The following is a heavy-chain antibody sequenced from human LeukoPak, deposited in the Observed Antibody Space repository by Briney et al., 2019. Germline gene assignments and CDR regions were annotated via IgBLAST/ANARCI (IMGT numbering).Heavy chain of an antibody. J-gene: IGHJ4*02. D-gene: IGHD4-11*01. V-gene: IGHV1-2*02. CDR2: INPNSGGT. CDR3: AVTTQRIWDY. CDR1: GYTFTGYS. Sequence: ASVKVSCKASGYTFTGYSIHWVRQAPGQGLEWMGWINPNSGGTNYAQNFHGRVTMTRDTSIRTAYMELSRLRSDDTAVYYCAVTTQRIWDYWGQGTLVTVSS.